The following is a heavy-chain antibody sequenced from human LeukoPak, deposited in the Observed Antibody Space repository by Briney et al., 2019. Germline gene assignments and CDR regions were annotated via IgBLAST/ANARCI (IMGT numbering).Heavy chain of an antibody. V-gene: IGHV3-30*02. Sequence: GGSLRLSCAASGFLFSRYGMHWVRQAPGKGLEWVSFIRYDGNNKYYADSVKGRFTISRDNSKNTLFLQMNSLRAEDTALYYCAKDSAQLERTFDSWGQGILVTVSS. CDR2: IRYDGNNK. D-gene: IGHD1-1*01. J-gene: IGHJ4*02. CDR1: GFLFSRYG. CDR3: AKDSAQLERTFDS.